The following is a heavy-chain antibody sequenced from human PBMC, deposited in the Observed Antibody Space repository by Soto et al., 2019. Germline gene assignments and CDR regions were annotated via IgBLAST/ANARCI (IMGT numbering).Heavy chain of an antibody. CDR1: GGTFSSYA. V-gene: IGHV1-69*13. CDR2: IIPIFGTA. CDR3: ARGSDIGVVPAAIWGTYFDD. Sequence: GASVKVSCKASGGTFSSYAISWVRQAPGQGLEWMGGIIPIFGTANYAQKFQGRVTITADESTSTAYMELSSLRSEDTAVYYCARGSDIGVVPAAIWGTYFDDWGQGTLVTVYS. J-gene: IGHJ4*02. D-gene: IGHD2-2*01.